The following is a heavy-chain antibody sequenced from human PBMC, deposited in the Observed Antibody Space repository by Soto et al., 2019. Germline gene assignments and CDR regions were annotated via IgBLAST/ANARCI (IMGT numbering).Heavy chain of an antibody. J-gene: IGHJ6*02. CDR2: TYYRSKWYY. CDR3: AYAVDV. CDR1: GDSVSSSTAA. Sequence: QVQLQPSGPGLVKPSQTLSLTCAISGDSVSSSTAAWNWIRQSPSGGLEWLGRTYYRSKWYYDYAPSVKGRISIDPATSKNQLSLHLNSVTSEDTAVYYCAYAVDVWGQGTTVTVSS. D-gene: IGHD4-17*01. V-gene: IGHV6-1*01.